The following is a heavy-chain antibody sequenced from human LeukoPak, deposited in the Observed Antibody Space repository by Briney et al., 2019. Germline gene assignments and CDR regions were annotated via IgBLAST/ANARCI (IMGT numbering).Heavy chain of an antibody. Sequence: ASVKVSCKGSGYTFTGYYMHWVRQAPGQGLEWMGWINPNSGGTYYAQKFQGRVTMTRDTSISTAYMELSRLRSDDTAVFYCARVAHNYDLLTGYYPYLDYFDFWGQGTLVTVSS. V-gene: IGHV1-2*02. D-gene: IGHD3-9*01. CDR3: ARVAHNYDLLTGYYPYLDYFDF. CDR1: GYTFTGYY. CDR2: INPNSGGT. J-gene: IGHJ4*02.